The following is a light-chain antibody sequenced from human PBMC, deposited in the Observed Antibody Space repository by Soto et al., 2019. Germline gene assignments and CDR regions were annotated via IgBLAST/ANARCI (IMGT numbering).Light chain of an antibody. CDR1: SSAVGAYNY. V-gene: IGLV2-8*01. J-gene: IGLJ1*01. Sequence: SAPTQPPSPSRSPGQAVTLSCTGSSSAVGAYNYVSWYQQHPGKAPKFMIYEVSKRPSGVPDRFSGSKSGNTASLTVSGLQAEDEADYYCSSYAGSNKRVFGTGTKVTVL. CDR3: SSYAGSNKRV. CDR2: EVS.